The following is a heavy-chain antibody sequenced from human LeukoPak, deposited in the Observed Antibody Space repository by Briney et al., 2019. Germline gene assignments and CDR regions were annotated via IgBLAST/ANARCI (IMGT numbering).Heavy chain of an antibody. CDR3: AKRQYISSGDFDY. CDR1: GFTFSNYW. V-gene: IGHV3-23*01. D-gene: IGHD6-13*01. CDR2: ITGSGDYT. Sequence: GGSLRLSCAASGFTFSNYWMSWVRQAPGKGLEWVSAITGSGDYTNYADSVKGRFTISRDNSKNTLYLQMNSLRAEDTAVYYCAKRQYISSGDFDYWGQGTLVTVSS. J-gene: IGHJ4*02.